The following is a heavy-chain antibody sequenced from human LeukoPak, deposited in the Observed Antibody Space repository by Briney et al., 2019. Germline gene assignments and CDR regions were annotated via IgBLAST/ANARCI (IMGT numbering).Heavy chain of an antibody. CDR2: ISGNGGNT. V-gene: IGHV3-64*04. CDR1: GFSFSSHG. Sequence: PGGSLRLSCAASGFSFSSHGMHWVRQAPGKGLEYVSGISGNGGNTHYVDSVKGRFTISRDNSKNTLYLQMNSLRAEDTAVYYCAREGSAAGIDDAFDIWGQGTMVTVSS. D-gene: IGHD6-13*01. CDR3: AREGSAAGIDDAFDI. J-gene: IGHJ3*02.